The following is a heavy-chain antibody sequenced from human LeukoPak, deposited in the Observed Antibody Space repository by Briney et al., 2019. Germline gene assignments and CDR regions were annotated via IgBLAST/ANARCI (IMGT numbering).Heavy chain of an antibody. CDR3: ARVGYYDSSGYYHDAFDI. CDR2: IYSGGST. CDR1: GFTVSSNY. V-gene: IGHV3-66*01. J-gene: IGHJ3*02. Sequence: GGSLRLSCAASGFTVSSNYMSWVRQAPGKGLEWVSVIYSGGSTYYADSVKGRFTISRDNSKNTLYLQMNSLRAEDTAVYYCARVGYYDSSGYYHDAFDIWGQGTMVTVSS. D-gene: IGHD3-22*01.